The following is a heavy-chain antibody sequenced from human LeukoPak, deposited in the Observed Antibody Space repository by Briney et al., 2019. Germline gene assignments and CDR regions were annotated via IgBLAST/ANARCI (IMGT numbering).Heavy chain of an antibody. D-gene: IGHD3-22*01. CDR1: GYTFTGYY. CDR3: ARGVNSYYYDSSGPGLDY. Sequence: ASVKVSCKASGYTFTGYYMHWVRPAPGQGLEWMGWINPNSGGTNYAQKFQGRVTMTRDTSISTAYMELSRLRSGDTAVYYCARGVNSYYYDSSGPGLDYWGQGTLVTVSS. J-gene: IGHJ4*02. CDR2: INPNSGGT. V-gene: IGHV1-2*02.